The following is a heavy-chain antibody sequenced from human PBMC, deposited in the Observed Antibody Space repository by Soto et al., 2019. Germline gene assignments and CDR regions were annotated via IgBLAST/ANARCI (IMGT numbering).Heavy chain of an antibody. CDR3: ARRGSGSYSDY. J-gene: IGHJ4*02. Sequence: SETHSLTSTVSCGTIRSSSYYWGWIRQPPGKGLEWIGSIYYSGSTYYNPSLKSRVTISVDTSKNQFSLKLSSVTAADTAVYYCARRGSGSYSDYWGQGTLVTVSS. V-gene: IGHV4-39*01. CDR1: CGTIRSSSYY. D-gene: IGHD3-10*01. CDR2: IYYSGST.